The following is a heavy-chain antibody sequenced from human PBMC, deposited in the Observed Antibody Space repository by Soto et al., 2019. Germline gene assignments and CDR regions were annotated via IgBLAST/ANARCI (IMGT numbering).Heavy chain of an antibody. D-gene: IGHD3-3*01. J-gene: IGHJ6*02. V-gene: IGHV1-18*01. CDR3: AMTIFGLVYYGMDV. CDR2: ISAYNGNT. CDR1: GYTFTSYG. Sequence: ASVKVSCKASGYTFTSYGISWVRQAPGQGLEWMGWISAYNGNTNYAQKLQGRVTMTTDTSTSTAYMELRSLRSDDTAVYYCAMTIFGLVYYGMDVWGQGTTVTVSS.